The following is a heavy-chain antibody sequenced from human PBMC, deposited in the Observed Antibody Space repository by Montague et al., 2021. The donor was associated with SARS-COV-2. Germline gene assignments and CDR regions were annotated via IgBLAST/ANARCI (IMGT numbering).Heavy chain of an antibody. CDR1: GDSVSSNSAT. D-gene: IGHD1-1*01. CDR2: TYYRSKWYN. J-gene: IGHJ6*02. CDR3: TSGREGNYNVMDV. Sequence: CAISGDSVSSNSATWNWVRQSPSRGLEWLGRTYYRSKWYNDYAVSVRGRVTISPDTSKNQFSLQLNSVTPEDTAIYYCTSGREGNYNVMDVWGQGTTVTASS. V-gene: IGHV6-1*01.